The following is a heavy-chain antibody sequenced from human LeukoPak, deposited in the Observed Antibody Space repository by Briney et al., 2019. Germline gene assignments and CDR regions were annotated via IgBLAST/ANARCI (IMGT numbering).Heavy chain of an antibody. CDR3: ARGCSGGSCYPPGNWFDP. CDR1: GYTFTGYY. V-gene: IGHV1-2*02. D-gene: IGHD2-15*01. J-gene: IGHJ5*02. Sequence: ASVNVSCKASGYTFTGYYMHWVRQAPGQGLEWMGWINPNSGGTNYAQKFQGRVTMTRDTSISTAYMELSRLRSDDTAVYYCARGCSGGSCYPPGNWFDPWGQGTLVTVSS. CDR2: INPNSGGT.